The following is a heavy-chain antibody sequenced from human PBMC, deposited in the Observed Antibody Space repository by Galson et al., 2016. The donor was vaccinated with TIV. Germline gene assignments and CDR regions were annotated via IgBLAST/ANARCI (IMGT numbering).Heavy chain of an antibody. CDR2: INPNSGGT. CDR3: ARDDGSTSGSDF. CDR1: GYTFTGQY. Sequence: SCKASGYTFTGQYMHWVRQAPGQGLEWMGWINPNSGGTNYEQKFQGRVTMTRDTSITTAYMELSRLRSDDTAVYYCARDDGSTSGSDFWGQGTLVSVSS. J-gene: IGHJ4*02. D-gene: IGHD3-22*01. V-gene: IGHV1-2*02.